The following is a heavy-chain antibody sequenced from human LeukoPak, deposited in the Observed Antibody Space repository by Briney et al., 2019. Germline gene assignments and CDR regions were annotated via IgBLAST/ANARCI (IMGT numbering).Heavy chain of an antibody. D-gene: IGHD6-6*01. CDR2: ISYDGSNK. CDR3: ARWIWQLAHPGAFDI. CDR1: GFIFSSYA. J-gene: IGHJ3*02. V-gene: IGHV3-30-3*01. Sequence: SGRSLRLSCAASGFIFSSYAMHWVRQAPGKGLEWVAVISYDGSNKYYADSVKGRFTISRDNSKNTLYLQMNSLRAEDTAVYYCARWIWQLAHPGAFDIWGQGTMVTVSS.